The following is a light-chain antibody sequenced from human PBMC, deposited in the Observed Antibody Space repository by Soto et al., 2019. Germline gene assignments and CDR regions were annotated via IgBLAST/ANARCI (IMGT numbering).Light chain of an antibody. V-gene: IGKV4-1*01. CDR1: QSVLYSSNNKNY. CDR2: WAS. J-gene: IGKJ1*01. Sequence: DIVMTQSPDSLAVSLGERATINCKSSQSVLYSSNNKNYLAWYQQKPGQPPKLLIYWASTRESGVPDRFSGSGSGTDFTLTISSLQAEDVAVYYFQQYYSTPSFGQGTKVEIK. CDR3: QQYYSTPS.